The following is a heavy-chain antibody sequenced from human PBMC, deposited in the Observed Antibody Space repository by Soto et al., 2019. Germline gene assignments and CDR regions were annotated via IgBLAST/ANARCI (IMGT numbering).Heavy chain of an antibody. V-gene: IGHV4-39*01. J-gene: IGHJ5*02. CDR2: IYHSGST. CDR3: ASSGWFDP. CDR1: NGSISSGGYS. Sequence: PSETLSLTCSVSNGSISSGGYSWSWIRQPPGKGLEWIGTIYHSGSTYYNPSLKSRVTISVDTSKNQFSLKLSSVTAADTAVYYCASSGWFDPWGQGTLVTVS.